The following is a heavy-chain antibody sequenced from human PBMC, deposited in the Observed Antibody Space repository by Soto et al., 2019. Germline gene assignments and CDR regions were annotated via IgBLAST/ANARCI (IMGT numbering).Heavy chain of an antibody. D-gene: IGHD6-13*01. J-gene: IGHJ5*02. CDR3: ARVGRLITAAGLLDA. V-gene: IGHV4-34*01. CDR2: INHSGST. CDR1: GGSFSGYY. Sequence: PSETLSLTCAVYGGSFSGYYWSWIRQPPGKGLEWIGEINHSGSTNYNPSLKSRVTISVDTSKNQFSLKLTSVTAADTAVYYCARVGRLITAAGLLDAWGQGTLVTVSS.